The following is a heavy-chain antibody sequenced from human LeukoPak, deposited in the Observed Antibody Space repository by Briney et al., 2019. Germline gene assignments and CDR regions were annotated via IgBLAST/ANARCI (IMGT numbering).Heavy chain of an antibody. CDR3: ARAPDILTGYPNYYYYGMDV. J-gene: IGHJ6*02. V-gene: IGHV7-4-1*02. CDR1: GYTFTSYA. D-gene: IGHD3-9*01. CDR2: INTNTGNP. Sequence: ASVKVSCTASGYTFTSYAMNWVRQAPGQGLEWMGWINTNTGNPTYAQGFTGRFVFSLDTSVSTAYLQISSLKAEDTAVYYCARAPDILTGYPNYYYYGMDVWGQGTTVTVSS.